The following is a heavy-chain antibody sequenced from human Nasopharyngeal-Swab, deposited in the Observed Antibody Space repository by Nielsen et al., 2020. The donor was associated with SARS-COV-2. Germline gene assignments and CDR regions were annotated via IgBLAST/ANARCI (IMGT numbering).Heavy chain of an antibody. V-gene: IGHV5-51*01. Sequence: GGSLRLSCKGSGYSFTSYWIGWVRQMPGKGLEWMGIIYPGNSDTRYSPSFQGQVTISADKSISTAYLQWSSLKASDTAMYYCARQLRSRTNDAFDIWGQGTMVTVSS. J-gene: IGHJ3*02. CDR3: ARQLRSRTNDAFDI. D-gene: IGHD5-12*01. CDR1: GYSFTSYW. CDR2: IYPGNSDT.